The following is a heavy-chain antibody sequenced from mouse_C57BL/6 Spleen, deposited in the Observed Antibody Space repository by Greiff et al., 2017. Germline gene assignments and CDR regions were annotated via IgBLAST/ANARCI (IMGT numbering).Heavy chain of an antibody. CDR1: GFSLSTSGMG. V-gene: IGHV8-12*01. D-gene: IGHD4-1*01. CDR2: IYGDDDK. CDR3: AGSELGGDYYAMDY. J-gene: IGHJ4*01. Sequence: QVTLKESGPGILQSSQTLSLTCSFSGFSLSTSGMGVSWIRQPSGKGLEWLAHIYGDDDKRYNPSLKSRRTISKDTSRNQVFLKITSVDTADTATYYCAGSELGGDYYAMDYWGQGTSVTVSS.